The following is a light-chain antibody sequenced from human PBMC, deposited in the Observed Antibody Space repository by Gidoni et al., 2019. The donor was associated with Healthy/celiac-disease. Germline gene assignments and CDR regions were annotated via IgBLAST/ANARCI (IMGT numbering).Light chain of an antibody. J-gene: IGKJ4*01. Sequence: DSVMTQSPLSLPVTPGEPASISCRSSQSLLHSNGYNYLDWYLQKPGQSPQLLIYLASYRASGVPDRFSGSGSGTDFTLKISRVEAEDVGVYYCMQALQTPRTFGGGTKVEIK. CDR1: QSLLHSNGYNY. V-gene: IGKV2-28*01. CDR3: MQALQTPRT. CDR2: LAS.